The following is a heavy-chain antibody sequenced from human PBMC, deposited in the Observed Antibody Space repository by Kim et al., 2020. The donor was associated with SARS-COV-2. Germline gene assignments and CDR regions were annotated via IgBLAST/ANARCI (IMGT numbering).Heavy chain of an antibody. CDR2: ISGSGGST. D-gene: IGHD4-17*01. Sequence: GGSLRLSCAASGFTFSSYAMSWVRQAPGKGLEWVSAISGSGGSTYYADSVKGRFTISRDNSKNTLYLQMNSLRAEDTAVYYCAKDHKEGPSTRWYFDLWGRGTLVTVSS. CDR3: AKDHKEGPSTRWYFDL. J-gene: IGHJ2*01. V-gene: IGHV3-23*01. CDR1: GFTFSSYA.